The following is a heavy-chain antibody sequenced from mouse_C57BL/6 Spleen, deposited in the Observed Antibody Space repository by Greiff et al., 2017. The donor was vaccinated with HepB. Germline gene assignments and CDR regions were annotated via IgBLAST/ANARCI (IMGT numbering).Heavy chain of an antibody. Sequence: VQLQQSGAELARPGASVKLSCKASGYTFTSYGISWVKQRTGQGLEWIGEIYPRSGNTYYNEKFKGKATLTADKSSSTAYMELRSLTSEDSAVYFCARYPLITTVVASDYWGQGTTLTVSS. CDR2: IYPRSGNT. CDR1: GYTFTSYG. V-gene: IGHV1-81*01. CDR3: ARYPLITTVVASDY. D-gene: IGHD1-1*01. J-gene: IGHJ2*01.